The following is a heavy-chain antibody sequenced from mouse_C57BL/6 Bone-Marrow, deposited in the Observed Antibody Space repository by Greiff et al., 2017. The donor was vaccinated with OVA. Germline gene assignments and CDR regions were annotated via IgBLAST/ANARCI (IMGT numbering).Heavy chain of an antibody. CDR2: INPSSGYT. CDR3: ARGATVVATPDY. Sequence: VQLQQSGAELARPGASVKMSCKASGYTFTSYTMHWVKQRPGQGLEWIGYINPSSGYTKYNQKFKDKATLTADKSSSTAYMQLSSLTSEDSAVYYCARGATVVATPDYWGQGTTLTVSS. D-gene: IGHD1-1*01. V-gene: IGHV1-4*01. CDR1: GYTFTSYT. J-gene: IGHJ2*01.